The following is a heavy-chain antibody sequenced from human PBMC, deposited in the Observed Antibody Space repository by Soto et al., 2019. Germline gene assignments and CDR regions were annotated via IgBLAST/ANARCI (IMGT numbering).Heavy chain of an antibody. CDR1: GFTVSSYY. CDR3: ARPAGTPRGYGMDV. CDR2: IYSGGSR. Sequence: GGSLRLSCAASGFTVSSYYMSWVRQAPGKGLEWVSVIYSGGSRYYADSVKGRFTISSDNSKNTLYLQMNSLRDEDTAVYYCARPAGTPRGYGMDVWGQGTTVTASS. J-gene: IGHJ6*02. D-gene: IGHD1-1*01. V-gene: IGHV3-53*01.